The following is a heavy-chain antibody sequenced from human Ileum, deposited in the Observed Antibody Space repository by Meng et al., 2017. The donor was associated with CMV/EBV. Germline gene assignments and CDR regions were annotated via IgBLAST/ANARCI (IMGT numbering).Heavy chain of an antibody. CDR3: ARENWGVDY. V-gene: IGHV3-74*01. D-gene: IGHD7-27*01. Sequence: EVRLVESGGGLVQPGGSLRLSCAPSGFTFSLYWMHWVRQAPGKGLVWVSRISNDGRRTDYADFVKGRFTISRDNGRKTLSLQMNDLKAEDTAVYYCARENWGVDYWGQGTLVTVSS. CDR2: ISNDGRRT. CDR1: GFTFSLYW. J-gene: IGHJ4*02.